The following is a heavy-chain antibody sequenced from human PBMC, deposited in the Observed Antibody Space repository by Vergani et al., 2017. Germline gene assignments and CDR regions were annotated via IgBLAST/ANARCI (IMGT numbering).Heavy chain of an antibody. CDR3: ARSGYCADGVCYRTYYYYMDV. Sequence: QVRLVESGGGVVQPGRSLRLSCAGSGFTLSSHAMHWVRQAPGKGLEWVAFIWYDGSKEYYADSVKGRFTISRDNSKNTLYLQMNNLRAADTAVYYCARSGYCADGVCYRTYYYYMDVWGKGTAVTVSS. D-gene: IGHD2-8*01. J-gene: IGHJ6*03. V-gene: IGHV3-33*01. CDR1: GFTLSSHA. CDR2: IWYDGSKE.